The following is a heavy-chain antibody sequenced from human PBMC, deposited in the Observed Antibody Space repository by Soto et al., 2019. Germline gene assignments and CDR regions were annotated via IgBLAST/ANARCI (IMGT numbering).Heavy chain of an antibody. D-gene: IGHD6-13*01. V-gene: IGHV1-69*13. Sequence: ASVKVSCKASGGTFSSYAISWVRQAPGQGLEWMGGIIPIFGTANYAQKFQGRVTITADESTSTAYMELSSLRSEDTAVYYCARDGRIAAAAQSGDYYYYGMDVWGQGTTVTVSS. CDR3: ARDGRIAAAAQSGDYYYYGMDV. J-gene: IGHJ6*02. CDR2: IIPIFGTA. CDR1: GGTFSSYA.